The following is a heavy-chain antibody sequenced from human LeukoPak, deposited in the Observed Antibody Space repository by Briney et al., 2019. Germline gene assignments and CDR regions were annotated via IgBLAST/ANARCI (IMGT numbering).Heavy chain of an antibody. CDR2: IYYSGST. J-gene: IGHJ6*03. CDR1: GGSISSYY. V-gene: IGHV4-59*01. Sequence: PSETLSLTCTVSGGSISSYYWSWIRQPPGKGLEWIGYIYYSGSTNYNPSLKSRVTISVDTSKNQFSLKLSSVTAADTAVYYCARDRGYSSPRMDVWGKGTTVTVSS. CDR3: ARDRGYSSPRMDV. D-gene: IGHD6-13*01.